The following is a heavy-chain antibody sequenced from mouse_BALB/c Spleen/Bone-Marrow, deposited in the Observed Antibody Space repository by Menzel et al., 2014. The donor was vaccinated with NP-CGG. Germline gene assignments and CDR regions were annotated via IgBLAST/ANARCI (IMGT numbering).Heavy chain of an antibody. J-gene: IGHJ3*01. V-gene: IGHV3-6*02. CDR3: ARGFITTVVPFAY. CDR1: GYSITSGYY. Sequence: EVKLQESGPGLVKPSQSLSLTCSVTGYSITSGYYCNWIRQFPGNKLEWMGYISYDGSNDSNPSLKNRISITRDTSKNQFFLKLNSVTTEDTATYYCARGFITTVVPFAYWGQGTLVTVSA. CDR2: ISYDGSN. D-gene: IGHD1-1*01.